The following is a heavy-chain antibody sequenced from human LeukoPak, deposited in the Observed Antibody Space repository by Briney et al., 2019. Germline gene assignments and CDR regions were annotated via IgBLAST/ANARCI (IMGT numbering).Heavy chain of an antibody. Sequence: ASVKVSCKASGYTFTSYDINWVRQATGQGLEWMGWMNPNSGNTGYAQKFQGRVTISRNTSISTAYMELSSLSSEATAVYYCARATYSSNWYSENWFDPWGKGTLVTVSS. V-gene: IGHV1-8*03. J-gene: IGHJ5*02. D-gene: IGHD6-13*01. CDR1: GYTFTSYD. CDR3: ARATYSSNWYSENWFDP. CDR2: MNPNSGNT.